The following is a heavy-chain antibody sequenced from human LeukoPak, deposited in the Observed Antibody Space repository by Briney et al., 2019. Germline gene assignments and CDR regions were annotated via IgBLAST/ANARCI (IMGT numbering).Heavy chain of an antibody. J-gene: IGHJ3*02. CDR1: GFTFSTYA. CDR2: ISGSGAGK. V-gene: IGHV3-23*01. CDR3: AKAAYGDYAGAFDI. D-gene: IGHD4-17*01. Sequence: PGGSLRLSCAASGFTFSTYAMTWVRQAPGKGLEWVSSISGSGAGKFYAAPVKGRSTTSRDNSKNTLYVQMNSLRAEDTAVYYCAKAAYGDYAGAFDIWGQGTMVIVSS.